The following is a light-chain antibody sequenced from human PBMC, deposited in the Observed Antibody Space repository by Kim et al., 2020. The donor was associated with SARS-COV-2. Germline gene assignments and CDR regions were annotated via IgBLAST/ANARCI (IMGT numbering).Light chain of an antibody. CDR2: DVT. J-gene: IGLJ1*01. CDR3: CSYAGSYSYV. Sequence: QSVTISCTGTSRDVGRYTYVSWYQQHPGKAPKLIIYDVTKRPSGVPDRFSGSKSDNTASLTISGLQAEDEADYYCCSYAGSYSYVFGTGTTVTVL. CDR1: SRDVGRYTY. V-gene: IGLV2-11*01.